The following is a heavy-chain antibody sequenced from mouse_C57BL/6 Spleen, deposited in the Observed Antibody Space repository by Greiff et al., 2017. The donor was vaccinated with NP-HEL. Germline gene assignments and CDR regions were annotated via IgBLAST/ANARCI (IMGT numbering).Heavy chain of an antibody. J-gene: IGHJ3*01. CDR3: SNYAWFDY. CDR1: GFTFTDYA. CDR2: ISTYYGDA. V-gene: IGHV1-67*01. D-gene: IGHD2-5*01. Sequence: QVQLQQSGPVLVRPGVSVKISCKGSGFTFTDYAMHWVNQSHAKSLEWIGVISTYYGDASYNQKFKDKATMTVDKSSSTAYMELDRLTSEDSAVYADSNYAWFDYWGQGTPVTVSA.